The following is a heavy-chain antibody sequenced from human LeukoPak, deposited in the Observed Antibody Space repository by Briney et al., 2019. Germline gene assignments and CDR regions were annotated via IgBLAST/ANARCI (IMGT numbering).Heavy chain of an antibody. CDR2: ISGSGGST. CDR1: GFTFSSYA. D-gene: IGHD6-19*01. CDR3: AKGTGWYSSGWYGGNWFDP. Sequence: GGSLRLSCAASGFTFSSYAMSWVRQAPGKGLEWVSAISGSGGSTYYADSVKGRFTISRDNSKNTRYLQMNSLRAEDTAVYYCAKGTGWYSSGWYGGNWFDPWGQGTLVTVSS. V-gene: IGHV3-23*01. J-gene: IGHJ5*02.